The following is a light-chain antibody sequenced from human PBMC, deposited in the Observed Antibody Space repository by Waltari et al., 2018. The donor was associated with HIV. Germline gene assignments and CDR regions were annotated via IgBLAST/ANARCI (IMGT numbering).Light chain of an antibody. CDR2: RAS. CDR1: QSVRGNY. Sequence: ETVLTQSPGTLSLSPGESATLSCRASQSVRGNYLAWYRQKPGQAPRLLIHRASSRATGIPDRFSGSGSGTDFTLTTSRLEPEDFAVYYCQQYGNSPLTFGGGTKVDIK. V-gene: IGKV3-20*01. CDR3: QQYGNSPLT. J-gene: IGKJ4*01.